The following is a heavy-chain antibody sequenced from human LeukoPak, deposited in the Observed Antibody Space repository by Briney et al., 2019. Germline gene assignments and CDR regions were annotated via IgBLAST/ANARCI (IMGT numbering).Heavy chain of an antibody. V-gene: IGHV3-21*01. Sequence: PGGSLRLSCAASGFAFSSYGMNWVRQAPGKGLEWVSLISTSSSYIYYADSVKGRFTISRDNAKNSLYLQMNTLRAEDTAVYYCARDPWGSSGYFQHWGQGTLVTVSS. CDR3: ARDPWGSSGYFQH. CDR2: ISTSSSYI. J-gene: IGHJ1*01. D-gene: IGHD6-19*01. CDR1: GFAFSSYG.